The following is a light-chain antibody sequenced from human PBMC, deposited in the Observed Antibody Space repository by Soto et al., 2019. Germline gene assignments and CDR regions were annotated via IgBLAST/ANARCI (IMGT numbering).Light chain of an antibody. J-gene: IGKJ2*01. CDR3: QQYNSYSYT. CDR2: DAS. Sequence: DIQMTQSPSTLSASVGDRVTITCRASQSISSWLAWYQQKPGKAPKLLIYDASSWESGVPSRFSGSRSGTAVTLTISSLQPDDFATYYCQQYNSYSYTFGQGTKLEIK. CDR1: QSISSW. V-gene: IGKV1-5*01.